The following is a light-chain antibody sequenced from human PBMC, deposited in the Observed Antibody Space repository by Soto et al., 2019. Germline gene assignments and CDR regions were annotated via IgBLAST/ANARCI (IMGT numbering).Light chain of an antibody. V-gene: IGKV3-11*01. CDR2: DAS. CDR1: QSVTSSY. CDR3: QQRSNWPHT. Sequence: ENVLTQSPATLSLSPGDRATLSCRASQSVTSSYLAWYQQKPGQAPRLLIYDASKRATGIPARFSGSGSGTDFTLTISSLDPEDLAVYYCQQRSNWPHTFGGGTKVEIK. J-gene: IGKJ4*01.